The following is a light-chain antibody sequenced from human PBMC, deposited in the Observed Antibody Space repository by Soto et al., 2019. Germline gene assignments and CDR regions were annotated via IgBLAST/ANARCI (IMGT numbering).Light chain of an antibody. V-gene: IGLV1-51*01. CDR1: SSDVGGYNF. Sequence: QSALTQPASVSGSPGQSITISCIGTSSDVGGYNFVSWYQQHPGKAPKLLIYDTNKRPSGIPDRFSGSKSGTSATLGITGLQTGDEADYYCATWESSLNVGVFGGGTKLTVL. CDR2: DTN. J-gene: IGLJ3*02. CDR3: ATWESSLNVGV.